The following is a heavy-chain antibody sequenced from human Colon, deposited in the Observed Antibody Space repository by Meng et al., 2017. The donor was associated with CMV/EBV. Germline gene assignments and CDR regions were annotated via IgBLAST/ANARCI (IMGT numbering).Heavy chain of an antibody. J-gene: IGHJ4*02. V-gene: IGHV1-46*01. CDR1: GYTFTNYY. D-gene: IGHD6-19*01. CDR2: INSSGGST. Sequence: ASVKVSCKASGYTFTNYYMHWVRQAPGQGYEWMGVINSSGGSTSHAQKFQGRLTMTRDTSTSTVYMELSSLRSEDTAVYYCARTGAESSGWYGGLDYWGQGTLVTVSS. CDR3: ARTGAESSGWYGGLDY.